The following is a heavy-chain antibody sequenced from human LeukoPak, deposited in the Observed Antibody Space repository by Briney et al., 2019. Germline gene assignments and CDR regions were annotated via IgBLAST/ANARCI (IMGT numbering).Heavy chain of an antibody. CDR1: GYSFTRYW. CDR3: ARLIGGPARPGFDY. Sequence: GASLKISCKGSGYSFTRYWIGWVRQMPGKGLEWRGMIYPDDSDTRYRPSFQGQVTISADKSITTAYLQWSSLKASDTAIYYCARLIGGPARPGFDYWGQGTLVTVSS. V-gene: IGHV5-51*01. CDR2: IYPDDSDT. J-gene: IGHJ4*02. D-gene: IGHD6-6*01.